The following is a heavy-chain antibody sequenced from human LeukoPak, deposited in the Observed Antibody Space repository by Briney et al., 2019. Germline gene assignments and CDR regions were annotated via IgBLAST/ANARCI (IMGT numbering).Heavy chain of an antibody. CDR1: GITFSSYG. J-gene: IGHJ4*02. Sequence: PGGSLRLSCAASGITFSSYGMHWVRQAPGKGLEWVAVISYDGSNKYYADSVKGRFTISRDNSKNTLYLQMNSLRAEDTAVYYCATTPYYDFWSGRYYFDYWGQGTLVTVSS. CDR2: ISYDGSNK. CDR3: ATTPYYDFWSGRYYFDY. V-gene: IGHV3-30*03. D-gene: IGHD3-3*01.